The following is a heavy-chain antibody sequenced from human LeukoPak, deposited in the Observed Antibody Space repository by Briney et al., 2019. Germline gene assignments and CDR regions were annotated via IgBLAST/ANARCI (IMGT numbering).Heavy chain of an antibody. CDR1: GFAITDHH. CDR2: SQTTKPNRGTT. Sequence: PGRSLRLSCAASGFAITDHHMDWVRPAPGKGMEWVGRSQTTKPNRGTTEYAPSVKGRFTISRDDSKNSLYLQLNSLKTEDTAVYYCVRVVTTSSGWYHFDNWGQGTLVTVSS. D-gene: IGHD6-13*01. CDR3: VRVVTTSSGWYHFDN. V-gene: IGHV3-72*01. J-gene: IGHJ4*02.